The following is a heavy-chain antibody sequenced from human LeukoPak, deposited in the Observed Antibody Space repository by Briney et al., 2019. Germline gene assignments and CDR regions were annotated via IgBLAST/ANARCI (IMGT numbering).Heavy chain of an antibody. CDR3: WGDFYLGRIGVAWILGH. CDR2: INWSGDST. D-gene: IGHD3-16*01. V-gene: IGHV3-20*04. J-gene: IGHJ1*01. Sequence: GGSLRLSCAASGFNFDDYGMSWVRQAPGEGLEWVSGINWSGDSTGYADSVKGRFTISRDNAKNSLYLQMKSLRAEDTALYYFWGDFYLGRIGVAWILGHWGQGTPGT. CDR1: GFNFDDYG.